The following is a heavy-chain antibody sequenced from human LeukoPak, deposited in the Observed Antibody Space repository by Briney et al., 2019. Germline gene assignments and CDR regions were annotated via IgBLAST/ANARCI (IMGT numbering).Heavy chain of an antibody. CDR3: TKGGWGDS. V-gene: IGHV3-43*02. D-gene: IGHD6-19*01. CDR1: GFTFDDFD. Sequence: GGSLRLSCAGSGFTFDDFDMHWVRQGPGKGLEWVSFISGDGVGTSYADFAKGRFTISRDNTKNSLYLQMSSLTTEDTAFYFCTKGGWGDSWGQGTLVTVSS. J-gene: IGHJ4*02. CDR2: ISGDGVGT.